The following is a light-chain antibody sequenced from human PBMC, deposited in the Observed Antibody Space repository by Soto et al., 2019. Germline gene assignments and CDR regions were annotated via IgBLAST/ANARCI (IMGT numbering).Light chain of an antibody. V-gene: IGKV3-20*01. CDR1: QSVSSSY. J-gene: IGKJ1*01. CDR2: GSS. CDR3: QAQGSSGT. Sequence: EIVMTQSPATLSVSPGERANLSCRASQSVSSSYLAWYQQKPGQAPRLLIYGSSTRATGIPDRFSGSGSGTVIPKTIGGQEDEVLTEYYLQAQGSSGTFGQGTKVDIK.